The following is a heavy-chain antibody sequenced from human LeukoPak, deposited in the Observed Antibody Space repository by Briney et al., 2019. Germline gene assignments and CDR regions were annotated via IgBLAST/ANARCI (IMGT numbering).Heavy chain of an antibody. Sequence: GGSLRLSCAASGFTFSSYAMSWVRQAPGKGLEWVSAISGSGGSTYYADSVKGRFTISRDNSKNTLYLQMNSLRAEDTAVYFCAGQPIYEGYLDFWGQGTLVTVSS. CDR3: AGQPIYEGYLDF. V-gene: IGHV3-23*01. CDR2: ISGSGGST. J-gene: IGHJ4*02. D-gene: IGHD3-16*01. CDR1: GFTFSSYA.